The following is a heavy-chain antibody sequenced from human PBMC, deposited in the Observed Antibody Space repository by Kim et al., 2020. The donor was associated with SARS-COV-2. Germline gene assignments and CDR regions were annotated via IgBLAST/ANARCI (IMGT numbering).Heavy chain of an antibody. Sequence: ASVKVSCKASGYTFTSYAMHWVRQAPGQRLEWMGWINTANGNAKYSQKFQGRVTITRDTSASTAYMELSSLRSEDTAVFYCARDWEGSAYYYLYYGMDVWGQGTTVTVSS. D-gene: IGHD1-26*01. CDR1: GYTFTSYA. CDR2: INTANGNA. J-gene: IGHJ6*02. V-gene: IGHV1-3*04. CDR3: ARDWEGSAYYYLYYGMDV.